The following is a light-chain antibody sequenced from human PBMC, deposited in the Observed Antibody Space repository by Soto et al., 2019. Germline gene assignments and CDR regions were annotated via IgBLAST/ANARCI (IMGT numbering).Light chain of an antibody. Sequence: LTPPTLTPPLSPGERATLSCRASQSLSSSYLAWYQQKPGQAPRLLIYGASSRATGIPDRFSGSGSGTDFTLTISRLEPEDFAVYYCQQFATSPLTLGGGTKV. CDR2: GAS. CDR1: QSLSSSY. V-gene: IGKV3-20*01. CDR3: QQFATSPLT. J-gene: IGKJ4*01.